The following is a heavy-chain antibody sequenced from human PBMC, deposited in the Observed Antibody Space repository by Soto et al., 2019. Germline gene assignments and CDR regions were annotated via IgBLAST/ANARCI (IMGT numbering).Heavy chain of an antibody. Sequence: GGSLRLSCAASGFTVSSNYMSWVRQAPGKGLEWVSVIYSGGSTYYADSVKGRFTISRHNSKNTLYLQMNSLRAEDTAVYYCASSLRVFWSGYYTDYWGQGTLVTVSS. CDR3: ASSLRVFWSGYYTDY. CDR2: IYSGGST. V-gene: IGHV3-53*04. J-gene: IGHJ4*02. D-gene: IGHD3-3*01. CDR1: GFTVSSNY.